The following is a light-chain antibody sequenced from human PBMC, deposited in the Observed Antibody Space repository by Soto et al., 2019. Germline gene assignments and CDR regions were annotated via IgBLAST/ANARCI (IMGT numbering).Light chain of an antibody. CDR1: SSDVGGYNS. CDR3: SSYTGSSTVI. Sequence: QSVLTQPASVSGSPGQSITISCTGTSSDVGGYNSVSWYQQYPGKAPKLMIYEVSNRPSGVSDRFSGSKSGNTASLTISGLQAEDEADYYCSSYTGSSTVIFGGGTKLTVL. CDR2: EVS. V-gene: IGLV2-14*01. J-gene: IGLJ2*01.